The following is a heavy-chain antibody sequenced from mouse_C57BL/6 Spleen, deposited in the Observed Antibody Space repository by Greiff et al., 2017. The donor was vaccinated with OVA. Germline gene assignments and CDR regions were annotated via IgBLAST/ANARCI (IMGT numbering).Heavy chain of an antibody. Sequence: QVQLQQPGAELVKPGASVKLSCKASGYTFTSYWMHWVKQRPGQGLEWIGMIHPNSGSTNYNEKFKSKATLTVDKSSSTAYMQLSSLTSEDSAVYYCARYPSITTVVATGENFDYWGQGTTLTVSS. J-gene: IGHJ2*01. V-gene: IGHV1-64*01. CDR1: GYTFTSYW. D-gene: IGHD1-1*01. CDR2: IHPNSGST. CDR3: ARYPSITTVVATGENFDY.